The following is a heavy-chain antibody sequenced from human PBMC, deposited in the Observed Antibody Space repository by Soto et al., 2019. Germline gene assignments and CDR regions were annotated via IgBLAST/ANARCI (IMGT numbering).Heavy chain of an antibody. Sequence: EVQMVESGGGLVKPGGSLRLSCAASGFLFSNAWMSWVRQAPGKGLEWVGRIKTNANGGTTDYATPVKGRFTVSRDDSKNTVYQQMNSLRTEDTAVYYCTGGDIAGDFDYWGQGTLVTVSS. V-gene: IGHV3-15*01. CDR2: IKTNANGGTT. CDR3: TGGDIAGDFDY. D-gene: IGHD5-12*01. CDR1: GFLFSNAW. J-gene: IGHJ4*02.